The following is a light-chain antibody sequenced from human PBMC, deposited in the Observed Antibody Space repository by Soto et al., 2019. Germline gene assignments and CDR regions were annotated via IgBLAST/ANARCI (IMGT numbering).Light chain of an antibody. Sequence: DIQMTQSPSTLSASVGDRVTITCRASQTIHSFLAWYQQKAGKAPKLLIYDASNLESGVPSSFSGSGSGTDFTLTVSSLQPDDFAPFYCQQFHSFPWKFGQGTQVEF. CDR3: QQFHSFPWK. J-gene: IGKJ1*01. CDR2: DAS. CDR1: QTIHSF. V-gene: IGKV1-5*01.